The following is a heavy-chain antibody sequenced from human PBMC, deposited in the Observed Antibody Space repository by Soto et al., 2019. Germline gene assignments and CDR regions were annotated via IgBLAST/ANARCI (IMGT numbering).Heavy chain of an antibody. CDR2: ISGSGGST. CDR1: GFTFSSYA. CDR3: AKRDYNIAAAGWYYYYYGMDV. D-gene: IGHD6-13*01. Sequence: GGSLRLSCAASGFTFSSYAMSWVRQAPGKGLEWVSAISGSGGSTYYADSVKGRFTISRDNSKNTLYLQMNSLRAEDTAVYYCAKRDYNIAAAGWYYYYYGMDVWGQGTTVTVSS. J-gene: IGHJ6*02. V-gene: IGHV3-23*01.